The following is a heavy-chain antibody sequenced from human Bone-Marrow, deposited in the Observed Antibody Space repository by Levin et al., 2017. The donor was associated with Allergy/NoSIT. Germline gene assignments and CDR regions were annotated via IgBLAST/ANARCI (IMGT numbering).Heavy chain of an antibody. CDR1: GFTFSSYG. D-gene: IGHD6-13*01. J-gene: IGHJ6*02. CDR2: ISASGVST. Sequence: GGSLRLSCAASGFTFSSYGMTWVRQAPGKGLEWVSTISASGVSTYYADSVRGRFTISRDNSKNRLYLQMNSLRAEDTAVFYCAKESIASTGNYGLDVWGQGTAVTVSS. V-gene: IGHV3-23*01. CDR3: AKESIASTGNYGLDV.